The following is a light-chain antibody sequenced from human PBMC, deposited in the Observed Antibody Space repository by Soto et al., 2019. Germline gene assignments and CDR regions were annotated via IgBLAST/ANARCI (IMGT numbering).Light chain of an antibody. CDR3: QVWDNSTAF. CDR1: NIGSKN. Sequence: SYELTQPLSVSVALGQTARITWGGSNIGSKNVHWYQQKPGQAPVLVIYNDNSRASGIPERVSGSNSGSTATLTISRAQAGYEADYYCQVWDNSTAFIGGGTKLTVL. V-gene: IGLV3-9*01. J-gene: IGLJ2*01. CDR2: NDN.